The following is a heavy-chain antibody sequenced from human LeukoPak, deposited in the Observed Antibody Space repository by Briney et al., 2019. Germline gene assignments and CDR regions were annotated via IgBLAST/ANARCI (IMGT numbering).Heavy chain of an antibody. CDR2: INTDTGNP. J-gene: IGHJ4*02. CDR1: GYTFTGYY. V-gene: IGHV7-4-1*02. Sequence: ASVKVSCKASGYTFTGYYMHWVRQAPGQGLEWMGWINTDTGNPTYAQGFTGRFVFSLDTSVSTAYLQISSLRVEDTAVYYCARDRWSPAYWGQGTLVTASS. D-gene: IGHD4-23*01. CDR3: ARDRWSPAY.